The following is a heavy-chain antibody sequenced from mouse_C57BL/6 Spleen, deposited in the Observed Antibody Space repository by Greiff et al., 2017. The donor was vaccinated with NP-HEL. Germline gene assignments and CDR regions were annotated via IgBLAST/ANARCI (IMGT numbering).Heavy chain of an antibody. Sequence: EVKLMESGAELVRPGASVKLSCTASGFNIKDDYMHWVKQRPEQGLEWIGWIDPENGDTEYASKFQGKATITADTSSNTAYLQLSSLTSEDTAVYYCTTNYYGSGYAMDYWGQGTSVTVSS. CDR1: GFNIKDDY. V-gene: IGHV14-4*01. J-gene: IGHJ4*01. D-gene: IGHD1-1*01. CDR2: IDPENGDT. CDR3: TTNYYGSGYAMDY.